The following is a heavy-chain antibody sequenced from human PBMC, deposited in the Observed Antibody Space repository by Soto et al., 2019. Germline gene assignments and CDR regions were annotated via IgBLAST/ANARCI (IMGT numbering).Heavy chain of an antibody. D-gene: IGHD6-6*01. CDR1: GFTLSSCV. J-gene: IGHJ4*02. Sequence: ELQLLESGGGLVQPGGSLRLSCAASGFTLSSCVMSWVRQARGKGLEWVSGIDVGGGGAYYADSGKGRFTIPRDNSKNPLYLQMNTLRADDTAVYYCAKGPEQLVHGVFDYWGQGTLVTVSS. CDR2: IDVGGGGA. CDR3: AKGPEQLVHGVFDY. V-gene: IGHV3-23*01.